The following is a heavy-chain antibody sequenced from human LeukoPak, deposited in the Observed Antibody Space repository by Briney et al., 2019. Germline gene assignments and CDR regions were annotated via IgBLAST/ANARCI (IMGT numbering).Heavy chain of an antibody. J-gene: IGHJ4*02. CDR2: ITNDGSST. CDR3: ARGEYYYDGGY. Sequence: GGSLRLSCAASGLTFSSHWMHWVRQAPGKGLVWVSRITNDGSSTTYADSVKGRFTISRDNAKNSVYLQMNSLRAEDTAVYYCARGEYYYDGGYWGQGTLVTVSS. CDR1: GLTFSSHW. D-gene: IGHD3-22*01. V-gene: IGHV3-74*01.